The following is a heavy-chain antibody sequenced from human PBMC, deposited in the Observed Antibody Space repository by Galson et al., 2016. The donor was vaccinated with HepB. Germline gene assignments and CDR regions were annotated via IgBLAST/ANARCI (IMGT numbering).Heavy chain of an antibody. CDR3: AKVMGSSYNDYVPPFDS. J-gene: IGHJ4*02. D-gene: IGHD4/OR15-4a*01. CDR2: ISYDGSNK. Sequence: SLRLSCAASGFTFSTYGMHWVRQAPGKGLEWVAVISYDGSNKYYADSVKGRFTISRDKSENTLHLHMNRLRVEDTAVYYCAKVMGSSYNDYVPPFDSWGQGALVTVSS. CDR1: GFTFSTYG. V-gene: IGHV3-30*18.